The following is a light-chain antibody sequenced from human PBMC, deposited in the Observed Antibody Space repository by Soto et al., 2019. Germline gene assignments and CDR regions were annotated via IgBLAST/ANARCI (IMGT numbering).Light chain of an antibody. V-gene: IGKV3-15*01. CDR2: GAS. J-gene: IGKJ1*01. CDR3: QQYNSWPQWT. CDR1: PSVSSG. Sequence: ILMTQSPAILSVSPGQRATLSCRAIPSVSSGLAWYRQKHCQAPSLLTYGASSRATGIPDRFSGSGSGSDFPLTIICLQSEDVAVYYCQQYNSWPQWTFGQGIKVEIK.